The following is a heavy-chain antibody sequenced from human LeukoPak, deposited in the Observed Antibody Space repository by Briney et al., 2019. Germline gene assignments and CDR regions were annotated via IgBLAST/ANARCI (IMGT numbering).Heavy chain of an antibody. D-gene: IGHD6-13*01. Sequence: GGSLRLSCGASGFTFSNAWMSWVRQAPGKGLEWVGRIKSKTDGGTTDYAAPVKGRFTISRDDSKNTLYLQMNSLKTEDTAVYYCAIGRGGQQLGDYWGQGTLVTVSS. J-gene: IGHJ4*02. CDR3: AIGRGGQQLGDY. V-gene: IGHV3-15*01. CDR2: IKSKTDGGTT. CDR1: GFTFSNAW.